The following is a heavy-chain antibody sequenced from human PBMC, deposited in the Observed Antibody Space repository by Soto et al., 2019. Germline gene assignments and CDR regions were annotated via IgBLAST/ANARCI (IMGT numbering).Heavy chain of an antibody. CDR2: IKEAGSEK. CDR1: GFPFVTYW. Sequence: WVSLRRSCSASGFPFVTYWISCVRPSSLKWRERVANIKEAGSEKYYVDSVEGRCTISRDNAKNSLYLQMTSLRAQDTDLYYCARGWGYFDSSGFPYLYAMDVWGQGTTGTVSS. CDR3: ARGWGYFDSSGFPYLYAMDV. J-gene: IGHJ6*02. V-gene: IGHV3-7*01. D-gene: IGHD3-22*01.